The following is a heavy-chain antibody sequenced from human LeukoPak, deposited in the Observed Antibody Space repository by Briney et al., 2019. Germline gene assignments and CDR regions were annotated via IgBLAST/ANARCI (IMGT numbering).Heavy chain of an antibody. D-gene: IGHD7-27*01. V-gene: IGHV3-23*01. CDR2: ISGSGGST. CDR1: GFTFSSYG. Sequence: HSGGSLRLSCAASGFTFSSYGMSWVRQAPGKGLEWVSAISGSGGSTYYADSVKGRFTISRDNSENTLYLQMNSLRAEGTAVYYCAKAGANWEYYFDYWGQGTLVTVSS. CDR3: AKAGANWEYYFDY. J-gene: IGHJ4*02.